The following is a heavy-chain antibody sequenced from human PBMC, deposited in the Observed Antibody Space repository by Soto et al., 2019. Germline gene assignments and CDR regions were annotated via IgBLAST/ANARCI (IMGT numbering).Heavy chain of an antibody. CDR1: GGSISSGGSY. J-gene: IGHJ4*02. D-gene: IGHD6-6*01. V-gene: IGHV4-31*03. CDR3: ARAEEASSSSI. Sequence: SETLSLTCTVSGGSISSGGSYWSWIRQHPGKGLEWSGYIYYSGSTYYTPSLKSRVTISVDTSKNQFSLKLSSVTAADTAVYYCARAEEASSSSIWGQGTLVTVSS. CDR2: IYYSGST.